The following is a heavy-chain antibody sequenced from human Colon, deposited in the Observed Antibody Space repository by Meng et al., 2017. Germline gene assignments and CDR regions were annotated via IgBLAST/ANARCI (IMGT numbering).Heavy chain of an antibody. Sequence: GQPVEFGGGLVKPGGSLRLSCAASGFNFSDYYMTWIRQAPGKGLEWVSYISSSGSATYYADSVKGRFTISRDNAKNSLYLQMNSLRAEDTAVYYCARSRTTVTTKYYFDYWGQGNLVTVSS. D-gene: IGHD4-17*01. V-gene: IGHV3-11*01. CDR3: ARSRTTVTTKYYFDY. J-gene: IGHJ4*02. CDR2: ISSSGSAT. CDR1: GFNFSDYY.